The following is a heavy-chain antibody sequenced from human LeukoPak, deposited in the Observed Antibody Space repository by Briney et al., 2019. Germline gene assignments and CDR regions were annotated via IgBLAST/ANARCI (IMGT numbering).Heavy chain of an antibody. Sequence: TGGSLRLSCAASGFNFSATYMTWIRQAPGKGLEWVSYISNRGIIINYADSVKGRFTISRDDAKSSLYLHMNNLRTEDTALYYCASGGDYVGIAATFRYWGQGSLVTVSS. J-gene: IGHJ4*02. CDR2: ISNRGIII. CDR3: ASGGDYVGIAATFRY. CDR1: GFNFSATY. D-gene: IGHD4-23*01. V-gene: IGHV3-11*01.